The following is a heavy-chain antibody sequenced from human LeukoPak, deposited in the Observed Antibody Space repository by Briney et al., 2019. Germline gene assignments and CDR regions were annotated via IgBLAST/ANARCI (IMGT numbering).Heavy chain of an antibody. J-gene: IGHJ4*02. V-gene: IGHV3-7*04. Sequence: GGSLRLSCSASGFTFSTYWMSRVRQAPGKGLEWVANIKEDGSEKNYADSVKGRFTISRDNAKNSLYLQMNSLRAEDTAVYYCARGYTCGYWGQGTLVIVSS. CDR2: IKEDGSEK. CDR3: ARGYTCGY. D-gene: IGHD5-18*01. CDR1: GFTFSTYW.